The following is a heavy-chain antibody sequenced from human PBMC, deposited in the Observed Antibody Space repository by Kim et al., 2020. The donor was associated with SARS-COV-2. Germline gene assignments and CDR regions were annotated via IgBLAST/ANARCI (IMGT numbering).Heavy chain of an antibody. J-gene: IGHJ4*02. V-gene: IGHV3-30-3*01. CDR2: VTYDGNNK. Sequence: GGSLRLSCATSGFNFNAYAIHWVRQAPGKGLEPVAVVTYDGNNKEYADSVKGRFTISKDRSTSTVYLQMNSLRPEDTALYYCARDLAVVWRGHFDYWGQG. D-gene: IGHD2-8*02. CDR1: GFNFNAYA. CDR3: ARDLAVVWRGHFDY.